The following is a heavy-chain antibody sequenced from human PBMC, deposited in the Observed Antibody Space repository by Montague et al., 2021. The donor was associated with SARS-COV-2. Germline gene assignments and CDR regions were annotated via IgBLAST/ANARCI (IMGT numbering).Heavy chain of an antibody. CDR2: IKQDGSGE. D-gene: IGHD3-10*01. CDR1: GFAFSSYW. V-gene: IGHV3-7*03. CDR3: ASTGSASY. Sequence: SLRLSCAASGFAFSSYWMAWVRQAPGKGLEWVANIKQDGSGEYYMDSVKGRFTISRDNGKNSVSLQMNSLRAEGTAVYYCASTGSASYWGQGTLVTVSS. J-gene: IGHJ4*02.